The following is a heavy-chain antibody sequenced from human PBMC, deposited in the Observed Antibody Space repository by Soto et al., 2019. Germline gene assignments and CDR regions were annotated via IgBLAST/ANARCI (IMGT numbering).Heavy chain of an antibody. V-gene: IGHV3-23*01. J-gene: IGHJ4*02. CDR3: ALRGYSSGWYMAFDY. CDR1: GFTFSSYA. CDR2: ISGSGGST. D-gene: IGHD6-19*01. Sequence: GGSLRLSCAASGFTFSSYAMSWVRQAPGKGLEWVSAISGSGGSTYYADSVKGRFTISRDNSKNTLYLQMNSLRAEDTAVYYCALRGYSSGWYMAFDYWGQGTLVTVSS.